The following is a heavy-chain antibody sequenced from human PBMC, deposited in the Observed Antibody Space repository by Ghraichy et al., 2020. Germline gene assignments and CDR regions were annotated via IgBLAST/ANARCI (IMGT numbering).Heavy chain of an antibody. CDR2: IYYSGST. Sequence: SETLSLTCTVSGGSISSSSYYWGWIRQPPGKGLEWIGSIYYSGSTYYNPSLKSRVTISVDTSKNQFSLKLSSVTAADTAVYYCARPYSSGWPYGMDVWGQGTTVTVSS. CDR1: GGSISSSSYY. CDR3: ARPYSSGWPYGMDV. J-gene: IGHJ6*02. V-gene: IGHV4-39*01. D-gene: IGHD6-25*01.